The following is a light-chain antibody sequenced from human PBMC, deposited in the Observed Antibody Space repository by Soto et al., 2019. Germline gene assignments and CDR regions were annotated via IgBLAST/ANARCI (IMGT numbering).Light chain of an antibody. CDR1: SSDVGAYNY. V-gene: IGLV2-14*01. CDR2: HVT. Sequence: QSALTQPASVSGSLGQSITISCSGTSSDVGAYNYVSWYQQYPGKAPKLMIYHVTDRPSGVSNRFSGSKSGNTASLTISGLQAEDEADYYCSSYTSFKTLVFGTGTKVTVL. J-gene: IGLJ1*01. CDR3: SSYTSFKTLV.